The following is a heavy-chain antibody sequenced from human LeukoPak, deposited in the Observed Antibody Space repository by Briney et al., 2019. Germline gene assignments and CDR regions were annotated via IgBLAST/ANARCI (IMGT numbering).Heavy chain of an antibody. V-gene: IGHV3-48*03. CDR2: ISSSGSTI. J-gene: IGHJ4*02. CDR3: ARERYSGSSSDY. D-gene: IGHD1-26*01. Sequence: GGSLRLSCAASGFTFSSYEMNWVRQAPGKGLEWVSYISSSGSTIYYADSVKGRFTISRDNAKNSLYLQMNSLRAEDTAVYYCARERYSGSSSDYWGQGTLVTVSS. CDR1: GFTFSSYE.